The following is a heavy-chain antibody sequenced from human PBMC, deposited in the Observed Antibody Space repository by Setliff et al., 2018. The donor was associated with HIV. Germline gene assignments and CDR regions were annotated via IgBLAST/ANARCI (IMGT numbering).Heavy chain of an antibody. V-gene: IGHV4-61*09. Sequence: TLSLTCTVSGGSISSGRYYWSCIRQPAGRGLEWIGHIYTGGSPNYNPSLMSRVTISIDTSKDQLSLKLNSVTAADTAVYYCARVGGFFGEARPPPDYWGQGALVTSPQ. CDR1: GGSISSGRYY. J-gene: IGHJ4*02. CDR2: IYTGGSP. CDR3: ARVGGFFGEARPPPDY. D-gene: IGHD3-10*01.